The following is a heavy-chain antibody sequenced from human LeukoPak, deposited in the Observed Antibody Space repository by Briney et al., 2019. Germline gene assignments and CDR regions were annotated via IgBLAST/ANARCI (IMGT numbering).Heavy chain of an antibody. CDR2: VNPNSGNT. D-gene: IGHD3-22*01. J-gene: IGHJ4*02. CDR3: ARGSKWLGLL. Sequence: ASVKVSCKASGYSFSTHDINWVRQATGQGLEYMGWVNPNSGNTGYAQNFQGRVTMTRDTSISTAYMELSSLRSEDTAVYYCARGSKWLGLLWGQGTLVTVSS. CDR1: GYSFSTHD. V-gene: IGHV1-8*01.